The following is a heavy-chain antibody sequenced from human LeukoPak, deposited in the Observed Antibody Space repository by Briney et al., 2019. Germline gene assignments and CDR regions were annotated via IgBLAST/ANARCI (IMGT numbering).Heavy chain of an antibody. CDR2: IIPIFGTA. CDR1: GGTFSSYA. CDR3: ASGLVDRTEGSDY. Sequence: ASVKVSCKASGGTFSSYAISWVRQAPGQGLEWMGGIIPIFGTANYAQKFQGRVTVTTDESTSTAYMELSSLRSEDTAVYYCASGLVDRTEGSDYWGQGTLVTVSS. D-gene: IGHD1-26*01. J-gene: IGHJ4*02. V-gene: IGHV1-69*05.